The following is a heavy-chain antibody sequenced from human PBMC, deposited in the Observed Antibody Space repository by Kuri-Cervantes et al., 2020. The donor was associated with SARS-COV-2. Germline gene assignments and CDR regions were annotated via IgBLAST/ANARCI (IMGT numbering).Heavy chain of an antibody. CDR3: ARDSGDWNPDGLDL. CDR2: LNPDTGNT. J-gene: IGHJ3*01. D-gene: IGHD1-1*01. CDR1: GYTFTSHG. Sequence: ASVKICCKASGYTFTSHGINWVRQAAGQGLEWMGWLNPDTGNTGNAKKFQGRVTMTTDTSINTAYMEVSSLSFEDTAIYYCARDSGDWNPDGLDLWGQGTLVTVSS. V-gene: IGHV1-8*02.